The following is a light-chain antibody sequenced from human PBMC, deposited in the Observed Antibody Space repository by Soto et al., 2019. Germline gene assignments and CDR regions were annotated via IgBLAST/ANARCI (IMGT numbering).Light chain of an antibody. CDR1: QSISSSY. V-gene: IGKV3-20*01. Sequence: EIVLTQSPGTLSLFPGERATLSCRASQSISSSYLAWYQQKPGQAPRLLIHGASNRATGIPARFSGAGSGTDFTLTISRLEPEDCAVYYCHQYGSAPAWTFGQGTKVEIK. CDR2: GAS. CDR3: HQYGSAPAWT. J-gene: IGKJ1*01.